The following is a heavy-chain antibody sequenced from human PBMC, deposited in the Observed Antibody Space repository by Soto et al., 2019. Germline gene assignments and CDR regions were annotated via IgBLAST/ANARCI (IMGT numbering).Heavy chain of an antibody. CDR3: AKDRDSSGHFDY. D-gene: IGHD3-22*01. J-gene: IGHJ4*02. CDR2: ISGSGGRT. CDR1: GFTVSSYA. Sequence: GGSLRLSCAASGFTVSSYAMSWVRQAQGKGLEWVSGISGSGGRTYYAVSVKGRFTTSRDNPKNTLDLQMNSRRAEDTAVYYCAKDRDSSGHFDYWGQGTLVTVSS. V-gene: IGHV3-23*01.